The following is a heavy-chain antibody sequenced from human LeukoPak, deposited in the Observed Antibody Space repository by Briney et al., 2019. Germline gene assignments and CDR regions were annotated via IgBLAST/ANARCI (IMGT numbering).Heavy chain of an antibody. D-gene: IGHD3-10*01. CDR2: ISGSGGST. J-gene: IGHJ4*02. Sequence: PGGSLRLSCAASGFTFSSYAMSWVRQAPGKGLEWVSAISGSGGSTYYADSVKGRFTISRDNSKNTLYLQMNSLRAEDTGVSYRPKDQEVKSYYGSGSYPFDYWGQGTLVTVSS. CDR1: GFTFSSYA. V-gene: IGHV3-23*01. CDR3: PKDQEVKSYYGSGSYPFDY.